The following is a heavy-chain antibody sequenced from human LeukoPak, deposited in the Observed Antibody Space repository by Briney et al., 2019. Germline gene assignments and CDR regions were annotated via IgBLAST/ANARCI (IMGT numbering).Heavy chain of an antibody. CDR2: INHSGST. CDR3: ARSRIAVAGTGNWFDP. V-gene: IGHV4-34*01. D-gene: IGHD6-19*01. CDR1: GGSFSGYY. J-gene: IGHJ5*02. Sequence: IPSETLSLTCAVYGGSFSGYYWSWIRQPLGKGLEWIGEINHSGSTNYNPSLKSRVTISVDTSKNQFSLKLSSVTAADTAVYYCARSRIAVAGTGNWFDPWSQGTLVTVSS.